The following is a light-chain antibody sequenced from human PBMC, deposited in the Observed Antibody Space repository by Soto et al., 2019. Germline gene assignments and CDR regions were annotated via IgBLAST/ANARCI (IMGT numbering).Light chain of an antibody. CDR1: QSLGGN. CDR2: RAS. V-gene: IGKV3-15*01. CDR3: QQYSNWPPWT. J-gene: IGKJ1*01. Sequence: EIVMTQSPATLAVSPGDTATLSCRASQSLGGNLAWYQQKPGQAPRLFIFRASSRATGVPARFSASGSGTEFTLTISELQSEDFAVYYCQQYSNWPPWTFGPGTKVDIK.